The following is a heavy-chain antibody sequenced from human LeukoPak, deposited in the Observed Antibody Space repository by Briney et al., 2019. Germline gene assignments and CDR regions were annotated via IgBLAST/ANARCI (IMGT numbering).Heavy chain of an antibody. CDR3: ARIGQQWL. CDR2: IYHSGST. V-gene: IGHV4-30-2*01. D-gene: IGHD6-19*01. J-gene: IGHJ4*02. Sequence: PSETLSLTCTVSGGSISSGGYYWSWIRQPPGKGLEWIGYIYHSGSTYYNPSLKSRVTISVDRSKNQFSLKLSSVTAADTAVYYCARIGQQWLWGQGTLVTVSS. CDR1: GGSISSGGYY.